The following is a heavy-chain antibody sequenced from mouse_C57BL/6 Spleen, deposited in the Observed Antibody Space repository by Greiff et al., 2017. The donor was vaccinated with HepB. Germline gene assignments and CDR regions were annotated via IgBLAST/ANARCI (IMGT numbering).Heavy chain of an antibody. V-gene: IGHV1-50*01. D-gene: IGHD2-14*01. CDR2: IDPSDSYT. Sequence: VQLQQPGAELVKPGASVKLSCKASGYTFTSYWMQWVKQRPGQGLEWIGEIDPSDSYTNYNQKFKGKATLTVDTSSSTAYMQLSSLTSEDSAVYYCARRVLDAMDYWGQGTSVTVSS. J-gene: IGHJ4*01. CDR1: GYTFTSYW. CDR3: ARRVLDAMDY.